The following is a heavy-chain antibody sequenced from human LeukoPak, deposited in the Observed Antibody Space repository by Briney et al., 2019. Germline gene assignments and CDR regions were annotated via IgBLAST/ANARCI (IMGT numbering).Heavy chain of an antibody. Sequence: PGGPLRLPGEAFGSTLISYRLTWVGQAPGKGLEGFSSISSSSSYIYYADSVKGRFTISRDNAKNSLYLQMNSLRAEDTAVYYCARVYDSSGYGTDWGQGTLVTVSS. CDR3: ARVYDSSGYGTD. CDR2: ISSSSSYI. D-gene: IGHD3-22*01. J-gene: IGHJ4*02. V-gene: IGHV3-21*01. CDR1: GSTLISYR.